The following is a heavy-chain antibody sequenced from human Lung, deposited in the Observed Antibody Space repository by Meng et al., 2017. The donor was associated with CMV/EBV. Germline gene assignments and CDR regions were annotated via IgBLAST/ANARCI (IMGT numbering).Heavy chain of an antibody. J-gene: IGHJ6*02. V-gene: IGHV3-7*04. CDR1: GFTFSSYW. D-gene: IGHD2-2*01. CDR3: ARAIVVPAAPYYYYYGMDV. CDR2: IKQDGSEK. Sequence: GXXXRLXCAASGFTFSSYWMSWVRQAPGKGLEWVANIKQDGSEKYYVDSVKGRFTISRDNAKNSLYLQMNSLRAEDTAVYYCARAIVVPAAPYYYYYGMDVWXQGTTVTVSS.